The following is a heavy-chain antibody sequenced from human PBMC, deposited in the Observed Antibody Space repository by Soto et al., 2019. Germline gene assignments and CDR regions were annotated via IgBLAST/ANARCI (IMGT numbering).Heavy chain of an antibody. D-gene: IGHD3-3*01. J-gene: IGHJ4*02. V-gene: IGHV3-48*02. CDR1: GITFSTST. Sequence: LRPSYKTTGITFSTSTKNSIHKSPSRGLEWVSYISSSSSTIYYADSVKGRFTISRDNAKNSLYLQMNSLRDEDTAVYYCARVRVFGVVTYDYWGQGTLVTVSS. CDR3: ARVRVFGVVTYDY. CDR2: ISSSSSTI.